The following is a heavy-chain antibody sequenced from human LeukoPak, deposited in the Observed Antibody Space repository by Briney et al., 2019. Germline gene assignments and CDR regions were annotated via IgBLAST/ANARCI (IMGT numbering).Heavy chain of an antibody. CDR1: GFTFNNYG. J-gene: IGHJ6*02. CDR2: ISTGSSYI. CDR3: ARVLSLDYYYGLDV. Sequence: PGGSLRLSCAASGFTFNNYGMTWVRQAPGKGLEWVSSISTGSSYIYYADSVNGRFTISRDNAKNSLYLQMNSLRAEDTAVYYCARVLSLDYYYGLDVWGQGTTVTVSS. V-gene: IGHV3-21*01.